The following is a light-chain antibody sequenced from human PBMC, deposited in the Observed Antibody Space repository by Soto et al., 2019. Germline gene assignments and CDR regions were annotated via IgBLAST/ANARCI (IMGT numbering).Light chain of an antibody. Sequence: IVLTQSPATLSLSPGERATLSCRASQTVSSKLAWYQHKPGQAPRLLIYDTSNRATGIPARFSGSGSGADFTLTISRLEPEDFAVYYCQQYGSSPPRTFGQGTKVDIK. CDR1: QTVSSK. J-gene: IGKJ1*01. CDR2: DTS. V-gene: IGKV3-20*01. CDR3: QQYGSSPPRT.